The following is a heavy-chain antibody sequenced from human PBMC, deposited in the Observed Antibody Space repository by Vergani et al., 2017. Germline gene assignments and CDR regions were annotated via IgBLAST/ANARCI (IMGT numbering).Heavy chain of an antibody. CDR1: RFIFSNYG. CDR3: ARLAVAGTTYYYGMDV. J-gene: IGHJ6*02. Sequence: QVQLVESGGGVVRPGRSLRLSCAASRFIFSNYGMHWVRQAPGKGLEWVAFISYDGGKKYYADSVKGRFTISRDNSKKTVYLQMNSLRPEDTAIYYCARLAVAGTTYYYGMDVWGQGP. V-gene: IGHV3-30*03. CDR2: ISYDGGKK. D-gene: IGHD6-19*01.